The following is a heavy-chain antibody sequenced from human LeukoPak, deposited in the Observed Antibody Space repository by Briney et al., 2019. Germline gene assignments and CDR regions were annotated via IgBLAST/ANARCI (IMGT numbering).Heavy chain of an antibody. CDR3: AGGPYSSGWYGLDY. D-gene: IGHD6-19*01. J-gene: IGHJ4*02. Sequence: ASVKVSCKTSGYNFIYYYIHWVRQAPGQGLEWMALINPSGGSTSYAQKFQGRVTMTRDTSTSTVYMELRSLRSEDTAVYYCAGGPYSSGWYGLDYWGQGTLVTVSS. V-gene: IGHV1-46*01. CDR1: GYNFIYYY. CDR2: INPSGGST.